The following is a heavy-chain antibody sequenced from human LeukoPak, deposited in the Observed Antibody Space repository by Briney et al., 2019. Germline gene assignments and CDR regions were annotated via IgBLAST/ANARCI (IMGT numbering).Heavy chain of an antibody. V-gene: IGHV1-18*01. CDR3: ARDRRATAAIGFDP. Sequence: GSSVKVSCKASGGTFSSYAISWVRQAPGQGLEWMGWISAYNGNTNYAQKLQGRVTMTTDTSTSTAYMELRSLRSDDTAVYYCARDRRATAAIGFDPWGQGTLVTVSS. CDR2: ISAYNGNT. D-gene: IGHD2-2*01. CDR1: GGTFSSYA. J-gene: IGHJ5*02.